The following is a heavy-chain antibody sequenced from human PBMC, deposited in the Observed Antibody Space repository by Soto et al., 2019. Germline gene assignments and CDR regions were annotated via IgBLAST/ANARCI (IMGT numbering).Heavy chain of an antibody. CDR2: IIPILGIA. Sequence: ASVKVSCKASGGTFSSYTISWVRQAPGQGLEWMGRIIPILGIANYAQKFQGRVTITADKSTSTAYMELSSLRSEDTAVYYCALCHLIAATPPETYYYYYYMDVWGKGTTVTVSS. J-gene: IGHJ6*03. CDR1: GGTFSSYT. V-gene: IGHV1-69*02. D-gene: IGHD6-13*01. CDR3: ALCHLIAATPPETYYYYYYMDV.